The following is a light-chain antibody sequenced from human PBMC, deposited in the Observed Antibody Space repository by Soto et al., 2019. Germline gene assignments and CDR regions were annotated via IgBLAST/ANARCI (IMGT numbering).Light chain of an antibody. CDR1: QSISNC. Sequence: DIQMTQSPSTLPAYVGDRVTIICRASQSISNCLAWYQQKPGTAPKVLIYHASNLQSGVPSRFSGSGSGTEFTLTISSLQPDDFATYYCQQYNSYSFGQGTKVDI. CDR2: HAS. V-gene: IGKV1-5*02. CDR3: QQYNSYS. J-gene: IGKJ1*01.